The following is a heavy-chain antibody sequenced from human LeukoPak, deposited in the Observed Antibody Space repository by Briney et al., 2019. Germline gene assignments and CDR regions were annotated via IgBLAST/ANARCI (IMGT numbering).Heavy chain of an antibody. CDR2: TYYRSKWYN. Sequence: SQTLSLTCAISVDSVSSNSAAWNWIRQSPSRGLEWLGRTYYRSKWYNDYAVSVKSRITINPDTTKNQFSLQLNSVTREDTAVYYCARDSQESTYYDILTGYYVPLGYYYYYMDVWGKGTTVTVSS. V-gene: IGHV6-1*01. J-gene: IGHJ6*03. CDR3: ARDSQESTYYDILTGYYVPLGYYYYYMDV. CDR1: VDSVSSNSAA. D-gene: IGHD3-9*01.